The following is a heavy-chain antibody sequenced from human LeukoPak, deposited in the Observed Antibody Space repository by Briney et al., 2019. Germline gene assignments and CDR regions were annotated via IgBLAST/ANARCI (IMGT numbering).Heavy chain of an antibody. V-gene: IGHV4-59*12. CDR2: IYYRGST. Sequence: SETLSLTCTVSGGSISGYYWSWIRQPPGKGLEWIGYIYYRGSTNYNPSLKSRVTISVDTSKNQFSLQLNSVTPEDTAVYFCVRLVGGDIDYWGQGTLVTVSS. J-gene: IGHJ4*02. CDR3: VRLVGGDIDY. D-gene: IGHD5-12*01. CDR1: GGSISGYY.